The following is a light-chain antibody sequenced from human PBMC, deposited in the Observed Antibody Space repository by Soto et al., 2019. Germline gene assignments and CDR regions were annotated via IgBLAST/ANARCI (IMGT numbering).Light chain of an antibody. CDR2: GAS. Sequence: EIVLTQSPGTLSLSPGERATLSCRASQSVSSSYLAWYQQKPGQAPRLLIYGASSRATGIPDRFSGSGSETDFTLTISRLEPEDFAVYYCQQYGSSPFTFGPWTKVDIK. V-gene: IGKV3-20*01. CDR3: QQYGSSPFT. CDR1: QSVSSSY. J-gene: IGKJ3*01.